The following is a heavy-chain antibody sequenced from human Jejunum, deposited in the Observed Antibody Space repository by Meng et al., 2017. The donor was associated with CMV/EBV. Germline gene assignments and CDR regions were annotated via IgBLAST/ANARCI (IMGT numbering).Heavy chain of an antibody. Sequence: QGQLQEAGPGLVTPSGTLSLTCAVSGGSISSSNWWSWVRQPPGKGLEWIGEIYHSGSTNYNPSLKSRVTISVDKSKNQFSLKLSSVTAADTAVYYCASFPPPGKQWLVTDYWGQGTLVTVSS. CDR1: GGSISSSNW. CDR3: ASFPPPGKQWLVTDY. V-gene: IGHV4-4*02. CDR2: IYHSGST. D-gene: IGHD6-19*01. J-gene: IGHJ4*02.